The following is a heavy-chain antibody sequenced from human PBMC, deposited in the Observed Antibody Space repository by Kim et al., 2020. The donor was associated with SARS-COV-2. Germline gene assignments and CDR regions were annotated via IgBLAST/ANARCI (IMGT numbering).Heavy chain of an antibody. Sequence: PSLKSRFTRSVDKSKNQFSLKLSSVTAADTAVYYCARSITIFGVVITFDYWGQGTLVTVSS. D-gene: IGHD3-3*01. CDR3: ARSITIFGVVITFDY. V-gene: IGHV4-4*02. J-gene: IGHJ4*02.